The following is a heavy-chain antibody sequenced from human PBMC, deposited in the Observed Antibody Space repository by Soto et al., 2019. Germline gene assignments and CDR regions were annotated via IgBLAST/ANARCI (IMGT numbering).Heavy chain of an antibody. CDR3: GKDVGDYVPYYYGVDV. Sequence: QVQLVESGGGVVQPGTSLRLSCAASGFTFKTHAMHWVRQAPGKGLEWMAVIAYDGNEKFYADSVKGRFTISRDNSKNALYLQINTLRKDDTAVYYCGKDVGDYVPYYYGVDVWGQGTTVTVSS. CDR1: GFTFKTHA. J-gene: IGHJ6*02. D-gene: IGHD1-26*01. CDR2: IAYDGNEK. V-gene: IGHV3-30*18.